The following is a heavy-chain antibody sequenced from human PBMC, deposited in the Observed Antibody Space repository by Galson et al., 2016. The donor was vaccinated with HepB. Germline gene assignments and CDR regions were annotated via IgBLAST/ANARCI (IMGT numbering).Heavy chain of an antibody. J-gene: IGHJ3*02. V-gene: IGHV3-7*01. CDR2: TKQDGSEK. CDR3: GACPRRDPFNI. CDR1: GFTVSSYW. Sequence: SLRLSCAASGFTVSSYWMHWVRQAPGKGLEWVANTKQDGSEKYYVDSVKGRFTISRDNAKNTLYLQMNSLRVEDTAVYDCGACPRRDPFNIWGQGTMVTVSS.